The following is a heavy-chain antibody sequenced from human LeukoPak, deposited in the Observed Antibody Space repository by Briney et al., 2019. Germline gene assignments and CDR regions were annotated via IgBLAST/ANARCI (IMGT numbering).Heavy chain of an antibody. CDR3: AELGITMIGGV. J-gene: IGHJ6*04. Sequence: GGSLRLSCAASGFTFSSYAMSWVRQAPGRGLEWVSAISGSGGSTYYADSVKGRFTISRDNAKNSLYLQMNSLRAEDTAVYYCAELGITMIGGVWGKGTTVTISS. D-gene: IGHD3-10*02. CDR1: GFTFSSYA. CDR2: ISGSGGST. V-gene: IGHV3-23*01.